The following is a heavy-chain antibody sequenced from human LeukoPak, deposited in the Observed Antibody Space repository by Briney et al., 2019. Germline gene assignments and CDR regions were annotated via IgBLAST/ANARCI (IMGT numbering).Heavy chain of an antibody. J-gene: IGHJ4*02. D-gene: IGHD1/OR15-1a*01. V-gene: IGHV4-59*01. CDR2: IYYNGST. Sequence: SETLSLTCTVSGGSISSYYWSWIRQPPGKGLEWIGYIYYNGSTKYNPSLKSRVTISVDASKTQFSLKLNSVTAADTAVYYCARGSREHYYFDYWGQGTLVTVSS. CDR3: ARGSREHYYFDY. CDR1: GGSISSYY.